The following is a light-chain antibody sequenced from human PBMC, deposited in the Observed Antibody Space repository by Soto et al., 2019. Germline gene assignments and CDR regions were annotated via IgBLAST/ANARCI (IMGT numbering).Light chain of an antibody. CDR3: QHYDSYSEA. CDR2: EAS. Sequence: IQITQTPTTLSGCVGDRITITFRASQTISSWLAWYQQKPGKAPKLLIYEASTLKSGVPSRFSGSGSGTEFTLTISSLQPDDFATYYCQHYDSYSEAFGEGTKVDI. V-gene: IGKV1-5*03. J-gene: IGKJ1*01. CDR1: QTISSW.